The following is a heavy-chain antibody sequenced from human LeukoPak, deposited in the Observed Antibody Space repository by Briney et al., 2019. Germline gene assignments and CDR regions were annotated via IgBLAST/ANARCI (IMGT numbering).Heavy chain of an antibody. CDR3: AKGDYDYVWGSYRLPYYFDY. V-gene: IGHV3-9*01. Sequence: PGRSLRLSCAASGFTFDDYAMHWVRHAPGKGLEWVSGISWNSGSIGYADSVKGRFTISRDNAKNSLYLQMNSLRAEDTALYYCAKGDYDYVWGSYRLPYYFDYWGQGTLVTVSS. D-gene: IGHD3-16*02. J-gene: IGHJ4*02. CDR2: ISWNSGSI. CDR1: GFTFDDYA.